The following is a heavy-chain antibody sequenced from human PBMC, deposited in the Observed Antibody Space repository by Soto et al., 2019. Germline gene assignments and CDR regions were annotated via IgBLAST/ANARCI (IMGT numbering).Heavy chain of an antibody. CDR3: VRNWRYYGGDYYYGMDA. V-gene: IGHV2-5*02. CDR1: GFSLNTGGVG. CDR2: IYWDDDE. D-gene: IGHD3-10*01. Sequence: ITLKESGPTLVKPTQTLTLTCTFSGFSLNTGGVGVGWVRQPRGKAMEWLALIYWDDDERYRPSLRSRLNITKDTINNQVVLTMTNFDPEDTATYYCVRNWRYYGGDYYYGMDAWGQGTTVTVSS. J-gene: IGHJ6*02.